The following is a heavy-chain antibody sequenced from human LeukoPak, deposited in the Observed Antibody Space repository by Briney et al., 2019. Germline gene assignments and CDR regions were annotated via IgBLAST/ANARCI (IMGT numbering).Heavy chain of an antibody. CDR2: INSDGSTT. J-gene: IGHJ4*02. CDR1: GFTFSSYW. Sequence: GGSLRLSCAASGFTFSSYWMHWVRQAPGKGLVWVSRINSDGSTTNYADSVKGRFTISKDNAKNTLYLQMNSLRAEDTAMYYCARGSAVTGVHWGQGTLVTVSS. D-gene: IGHD1-14*01. CDR3: ARGSAVTGVH. V-gene: IGHV3-74*01.